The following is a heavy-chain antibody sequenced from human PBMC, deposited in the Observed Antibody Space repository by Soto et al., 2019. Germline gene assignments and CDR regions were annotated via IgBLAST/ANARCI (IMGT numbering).Heavy chain of an antibody. Sequence: GGSLRLSCVVSGFTFDDYAMHWVRQAPGKGLEWVSGISWNSGSIGYADSVKGRFTISRDNAKNSLYLQMNSLRAEDTALYYCAKDRFYGSGNFLGEFDYWGQGTLVTVSS. CDR2: ISWNSGSI. V-gene: IGHV3-9*01. CDR3: AKDRFYGSGNFLGEFDY. CDR1: GFTFDDYA. J-gene: IGHJ4*02. D-gene: IGHD3-10*01.